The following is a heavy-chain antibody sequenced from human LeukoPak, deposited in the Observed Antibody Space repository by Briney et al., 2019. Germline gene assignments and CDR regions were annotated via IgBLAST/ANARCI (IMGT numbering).Heavy chain of an antibody. Sequence: GGSLRLSCAASGFTFRNYGMIWVRQPPGKGLEWVSAIGGDGSTTYYADSVKGRFTISRDNSKNTLYLQMNSLRAEDTAVYYCAKGGGYSYGPGYGMDVWGQGTTVTVSS. J-gene: IGHJ6*02. D-gene: IGHD5-18*01. CDR1: GFTFRNYG. CDR3: AKGGGYSYGPGYGMDV. V-gene: IGHV3-23*01. CDR2: IGGDGSTT.